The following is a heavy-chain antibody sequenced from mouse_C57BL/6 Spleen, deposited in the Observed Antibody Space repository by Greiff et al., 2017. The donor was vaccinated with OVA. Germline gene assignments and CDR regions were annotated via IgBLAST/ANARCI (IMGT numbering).Heavy chain of an antibody. J-gene: IGHJ2*01. CDR3: AGVTNFDY. D-gene: IGHD2-2*01. CDR1: GYTFTSYW. Sequence: QVHVKQPGAELVKPGASVKLSCTASGYTFTSYWMHWVKQRPGQGLEWIGMIHPNSGSTNYTEKVKSKATLTVDKSSSTAYMQLSSLTSEDSAVYYCAGVTNFDYWGQGTTLTVSS. CDR2: IHPNSGST. V-gene: IGHV1-64*01.